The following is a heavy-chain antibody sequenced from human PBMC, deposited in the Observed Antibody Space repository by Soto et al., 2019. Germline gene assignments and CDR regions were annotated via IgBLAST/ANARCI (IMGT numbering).Heavy chain of an antibody. CDR1: GFTFKNYN. V-gene: IGHV3-33*01. CDR3: ARPKYRYSGNFPFDS. CDR2: IWYDGSDK. Sequence: QVHLVESGGGVVQPGRSLRLSCAGSGFTFKNYNMHWVRQAPGKGLEWVALIWYDGSDKFYGDSVKGRFTISRDNSNNTLYLLMNSLRDEDTGVYFCARPKYRYSGNFPFDSWGQGTLVTVSS. J-gene: IGHJ4*02. D-gene: IGHD5-12*01.